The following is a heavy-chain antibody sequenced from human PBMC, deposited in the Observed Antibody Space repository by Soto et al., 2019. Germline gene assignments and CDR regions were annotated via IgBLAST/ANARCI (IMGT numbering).Heavy chain of an antibody. CDR1: GFTFDSYA. CDR3: AKDHCTSAGCDDSYYMDV. CDR2: ISGGAEYT. J-gene: IGHJ6*03. D-gene: IGHD2-8*01. V-gene: IGHV3-23*01. Sequence: GGSLRLSCAASGFTFDSYAVSWVRQAPGEGLEWVSIISGGAEYTHYADSVKGRFTIYRDNSKNTLYLQMNALRAEDTAVYYCAKDHCTSAGCDDSYYMDVWGKGTTVTVSS.